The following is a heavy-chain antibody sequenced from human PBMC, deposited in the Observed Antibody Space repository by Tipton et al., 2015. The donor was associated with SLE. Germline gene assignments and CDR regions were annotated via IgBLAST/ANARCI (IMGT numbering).Heavy chain of an antibody. D-gene: IGHD6-25*01. CDR3: ARGGGLDV. Sequence: GSLRLSCEASGLSFSSYNMHWARQAPGKGLEWVSSISTRSNYIHYADSVRGRFTVSRYNARKTVYLQMNSLRADDTAVYYCARGGGLDVWGKGSTVTVSS. J-gene: IGHJ6*04. CDR1: GLSFSSYN. V-gene: IGHV3-21*01. CDR2: ISTRSNYI.